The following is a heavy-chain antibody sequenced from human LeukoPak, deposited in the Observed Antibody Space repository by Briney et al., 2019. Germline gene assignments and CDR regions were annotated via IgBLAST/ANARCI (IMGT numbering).Heavy chain of an antibody. D-gene: IGHD1-26*01. CDR2: IYYNGNT. V-gene: IGHV4-59*01. CDR3: ARGRSNYYGMDV. Sequence: SETLSLTCSVSDVSINSYYWNWIRRPPGKGLEWIGYIYYNGNTNYSPSLKSRVTMSVDTSKNLFPLKVSSVTAADTAVYYCARGRSNYYGMDVWGQGTTVTVSS. CDR1: DVSINSYY. J-gene: IGHJ6*02.